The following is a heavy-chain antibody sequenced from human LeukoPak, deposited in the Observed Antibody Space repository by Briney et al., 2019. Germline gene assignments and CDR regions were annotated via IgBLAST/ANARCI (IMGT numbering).Heavy chain of an antibody. CDR3: ARYSPTVTGLN. CDR2: INPNSGGT. D-gene: IGHD4-17*01. CDR1: GYTFTGHY. V-gene: IGHV1-2*02. Sequence: EASVKVSCKASGYTFTGHYMHWVRQAPGQGLEWMGWINPNSGGTNYAQKFQGRVTMTRDTSISTAYMELSRLRSDDTAVYYCARYSPTVTGLNWGQGTLVTVSS. J-gene: IGHJ4*02.